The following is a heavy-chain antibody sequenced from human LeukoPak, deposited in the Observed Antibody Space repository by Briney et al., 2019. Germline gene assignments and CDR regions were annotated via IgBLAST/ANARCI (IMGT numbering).Heavy chain of an antibody. CDR1: GFTFSSSW. D-gene: IGHD1-26*01. CDR3: ARSRWELLGTGAFDI. Sequence: GGSLGLSCAASGFTFSSSWMSWVRLAPGKGLEWVASVKQDGGEKHYVDSVKGRFTIFRDNAKNSVFLQMTSLRAEDSAVYYCARSRWELLGTGAFDIWGQGTMVIVSS. V-gene: IGHV3-7*01. CDR2: VKQDGGEK. J-gene: IGHJ3*02.